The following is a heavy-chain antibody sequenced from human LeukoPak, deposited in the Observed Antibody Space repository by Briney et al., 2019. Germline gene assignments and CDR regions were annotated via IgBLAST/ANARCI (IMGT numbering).Heavy chain of an antibody. J-gene: IGHJ4*02. D-gene: IGHD3-3*01. Sequence: GRSLRLSCAASGFTSSSYSMNWVRQAPGKGLEWVSSISSSSSYIYYADSVKGRFTISRDNAKNSLYLQMNSLRAEDTAVYYCAGGFLDRGDYWGQGTLVTVSS. CDR2: ISSSSSYI. CDR3: AGGFLDRGDY. V-gene: IGHV3-21*01. CDR1: GFTSSSYS.